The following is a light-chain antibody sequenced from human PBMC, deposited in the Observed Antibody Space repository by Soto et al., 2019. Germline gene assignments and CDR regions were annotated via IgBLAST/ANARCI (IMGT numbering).Light chain of an antibody. CDR3: CSYAGSRFVV. Sequence: QSALTQPASVSGSPGQSITISCTGTTNDVGNYDRVSWYQQHPDTVPRLLIYEVNNRPSGVPNRFSGSKSGTTASLTISALXXXXXADYYCCSYAGSRFVVFGGGTKVTV. CDR1: TNDVGNYDR. V-gene: IGLV2-23*02. CDR2: EVN. J-gene: IGLJ2*01.